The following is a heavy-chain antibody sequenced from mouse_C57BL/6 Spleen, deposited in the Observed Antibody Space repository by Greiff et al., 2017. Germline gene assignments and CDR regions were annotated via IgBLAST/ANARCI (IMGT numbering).Heavy chain of an antibody. J-gene: IGHJ2*01. V-gene: IGHV1-54*01. Sequence: LMESGAELVRPGTSVKVSCKASGYAFTNYLIEWVKQRPGQGLEWIGVINPGSGGTNYNEKFKGKATLTADTSSSTAYMQLSSLTSEDSAVYFCAREIGLGHFDYWGQGTTLTVSS. CDR2: INPGSGGT. CDR1: GYAFTNYL. CDR3: AREIGLGHFDY.